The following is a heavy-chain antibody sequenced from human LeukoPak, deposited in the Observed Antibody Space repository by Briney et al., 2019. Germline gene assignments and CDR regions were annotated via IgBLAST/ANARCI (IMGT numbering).Heavy chain of an antibody. D-gene: IGHD1-26*01. CDR1: GYTFTGYY. V-gene: IGHV1-2*02. CDR3: ARDHAAGWELPLNWFDP. CDR2: INPNSGGT. J-gene: IGHJ5*02. Sequence: GASVKVSCKASGYTFTGYYMHWVRQAPGQGLEWMGWINPNSGGTNYAQKFQGRVTMTTDTSTTTAYMELRSLRSDDTAVYYCARDHAAGWELPLNWFDPWGQGTLVTVSS.